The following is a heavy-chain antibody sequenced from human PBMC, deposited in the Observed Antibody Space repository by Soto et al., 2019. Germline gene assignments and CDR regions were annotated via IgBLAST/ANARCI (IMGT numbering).Heavy chain of an antibody. V-gene: IGHV4-59*01. J-gene: IGHJ4*02. D-gene: IGHD6-13*01. CDR1: GASISSNY. Sequence: SETLSLTCTVSGASISSNYWTWIRQPPVPGLEWIGYVYNSGSTNYTPSLKSRVTISEDTSKSQFSLKVNSMSAADTAVNYCARYRREAVAGYTLDNWGQGILVTVSS. CDR3: ARYRREAVAGYTLDN. CDR2: VYNSGST.